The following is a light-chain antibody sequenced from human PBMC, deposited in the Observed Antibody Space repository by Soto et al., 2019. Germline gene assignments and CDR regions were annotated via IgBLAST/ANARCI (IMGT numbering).Light chain of an antibody. V-gene: IGLV2-14*01. CDR3: SSYTSASTLCV. CDR1: SSDVGGYNY. CDR2: EVS. Sequence: QSVLTQPPSASGSPGQSVAISCTGTSSDVGGYNYVSWYQQHPGKAPKLMIYEVSNRPSGVSNRFSGSKSGDTASLTIFGLQAEDEADYYCSSYTSASTLCVFGTGTKVTVL. J-gene: IGLJ1*01.